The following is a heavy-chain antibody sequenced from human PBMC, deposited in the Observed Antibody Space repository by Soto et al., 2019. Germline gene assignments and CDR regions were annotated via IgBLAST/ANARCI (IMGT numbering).Heavy chain of an antibody. Sequence: EVQLVESGGDLVKPGGPLRLSCAASGFTFITAWMNWVRQAPGKGLEWVGRIKSKNDGGTTDYAAPVKGRFTISRDDSKNTVYLQMNSLRTEYTAIYYCAADLPGHGGGYEFDYWGQGTPVTVSS. CDR1: GFTFITAW. D-gene: IGHD2-15*01. CDR2: IKSKNDGGTT. J-gene: IGHJ4*01. CDR3: AADLPGHGGGYEFDY. V-gene: IGHV3-15*07.